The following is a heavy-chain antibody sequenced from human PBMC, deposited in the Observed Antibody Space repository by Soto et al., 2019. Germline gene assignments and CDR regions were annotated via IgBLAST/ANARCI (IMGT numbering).Heavy chain of an antibody. V-gene: IGHV4-59*01. D-gene: IGHD3-10*01. CDR2: IYYSGST. CDR3: ARSSYGADDGRYGH. Sequence: PSETPSLTCTVSGGSISSYYWSWIRQPPGKGLEWIGYIYYSGSTNYNPSLKSRVTISVDTSKNQFSLKLSSVTAADTAVYYCARSSYGADDGRYGHCGQGTLVPVSA. CDR1: GGSISSYY. J-gene: IGHJ1*01.